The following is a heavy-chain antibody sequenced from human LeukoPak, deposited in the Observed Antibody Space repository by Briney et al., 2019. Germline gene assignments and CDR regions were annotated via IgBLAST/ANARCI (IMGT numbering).Heavy chain of an antibody. V-gene: IGHV4-30-4*01. CDR1: GGSISSGDYY. D-gene: IGHD1-26*01. Sequence: SQTLSLTCTVSGGSISSGDYYWSWIRQPPGKGLEWIGYIYYSGSTYYNPSLKSRVTISVDTSKNQFSLKLSSVTAADTAVYYCARISWPYSGSYRNFDYWGQETLVTVSS. J-gene: IGHJ4*02. CDR2: IYYSGST. CDR3: ARISWPYSGSYRNFDY.